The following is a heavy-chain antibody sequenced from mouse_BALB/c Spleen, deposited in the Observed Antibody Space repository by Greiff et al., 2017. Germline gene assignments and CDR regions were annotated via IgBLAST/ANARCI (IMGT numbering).Heavy chain of an antibody. CDR3: ARHKGLPDY. J-gene: IGHJ2*01. CDR2: ISSGGGST. Sequence: EVMLVESGGGLVKPGGSLKLSCAASGFAFSSYDMSWVRQTPEKRLEWVAYISSGGGSTYYPDTVKGRFTISRDNAKNTLYLQMSSLKSEDTAMYYCARHKGLPDYWGQGTTLTVSS. D-gene: IGHD5-5*01. CDR1: GFAFSSYD. V-gene: IGHV5-12-1*01.